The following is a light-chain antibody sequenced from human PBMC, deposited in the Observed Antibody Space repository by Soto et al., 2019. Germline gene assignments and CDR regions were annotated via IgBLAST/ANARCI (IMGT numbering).Light chain of an antibody. J-gene: IGKJ1*01. CDR3: QQSYSVPR. Sequence: DIQMTQSPSSLSASVGDRVTITCRASRSISNYLNLYQQKSGKVPRLLIYAASSLQPGVPSRFSGTGTGTAFTLTITSLQPEDSATYYCQQSYSVPRFGQGTRVDLK. V-gene: IGKV1-39*01. CDR1: RSISNY. CDR2: AAS.